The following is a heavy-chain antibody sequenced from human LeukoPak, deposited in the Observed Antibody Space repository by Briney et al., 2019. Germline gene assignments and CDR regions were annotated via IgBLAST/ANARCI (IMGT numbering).Heavy chain of an antibody. CDR1: GGSISSYY. CDR3: ARSGNSGSYYR. D-gene: IGHD1-26*01. CDR2: IYYSGST. Sequence: SETLSLTCTVSGGSISSYYWSWIRQPPGKGLEWIGYIYYSGSTNYNPSLKSRVTISVDTSKNQFSLKLSSVTAADTAVYYCARSGNSGSYYRWGQGTLVTVSS. V-gene: IGHV4-59*01. J-gene: IGHJ4*02.